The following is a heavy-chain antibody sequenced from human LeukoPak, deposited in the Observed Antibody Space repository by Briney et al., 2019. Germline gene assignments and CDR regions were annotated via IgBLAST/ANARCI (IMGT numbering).Heavy chain of an antibody. V-gene: IGHV4-59*08. Sequence: SETLSLTCTVSGGSISSYYWSWIRQPPGKGLEWIAYISGVGSINYNPSLKSRVTISLDTSKNQFSLKLSSVTAADTAVYYCAGHHPRNTVDFWGQGTLVTVSS. D-gene: IGHD2-8*02. CDR3: AGHHPRNTVDF. CDR2: ISGVGSI. J-gene: IGHJ4*02. CDR1: GGSISSYY.